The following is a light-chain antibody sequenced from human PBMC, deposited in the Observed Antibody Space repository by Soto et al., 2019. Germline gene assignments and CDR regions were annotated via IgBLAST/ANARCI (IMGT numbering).Light chain of an antibody. Sequence: DIVMTQSPDSLAVSLGERATINCKSSQSVLFTSNNKTYLAWYQQIPGQPPKLLIYWASTRESGVPDRFSGSGSGTDFTLTISSLQAEDVAVYYCQQYYSSPSFGQGTRLEIK. CDR3: QQYYSSPS. V-gene: IGKV4-1*01. CDR2: WAS. CDR1: QSVLFTSNNKTY. J-gene: IGKJ5*01.